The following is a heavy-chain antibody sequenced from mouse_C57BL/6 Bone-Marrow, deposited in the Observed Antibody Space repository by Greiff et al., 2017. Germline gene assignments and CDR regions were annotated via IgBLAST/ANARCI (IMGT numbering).Heavy chain of an antibody. Sequence: EVQLQQSGPELVKPGASVKISCKASGYSFTGYYMNWVKQSPEKSLEWIGEINPSTGGTTYNQKFKAKATLTVDKSSSTAYMQLKSLTSEDSAVYYCATQGTTVVGDWYFDVGGTGTTVTFAS. CDR1: GYSFTGYY. CDR3: ATQGTTVVGDWYFDV. CDR2: INPSTGGT. V-gene: IGHV1-42*01. D-gene: IGHD1-1*01. J-gene: IGHJ1*03.